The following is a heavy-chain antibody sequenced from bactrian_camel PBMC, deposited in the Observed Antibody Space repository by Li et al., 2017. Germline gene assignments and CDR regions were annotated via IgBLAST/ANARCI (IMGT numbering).Heavy chain of an antibody. Sequence: QVQLVESGGGLVQPGGSLRLSCLTSGFSFSNYAMHWVRQAPGKGFEWVSSINTDGRTTGYADSVKGRFTISKDNANNMLYLQLNSLRTEDTAMYYCAQVDMSIGSYRPGLRGPGTQVTVS. J-gene: IGHJ4*01. D-gene: IGHD1*01. V-gene: IGHV3S1*01. CDR2: INTDGRTT. CDR1: GFSFSNYA.